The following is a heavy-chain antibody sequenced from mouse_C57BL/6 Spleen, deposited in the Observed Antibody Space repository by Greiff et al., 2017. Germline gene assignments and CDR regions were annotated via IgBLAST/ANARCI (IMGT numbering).Heavy chain of an antibody. V-gene: IGHV5-17*01. J-gene: IGHJ2*01. CDR2: ISSGSSTI. D-gene: IGHD2-4*01. Sequence: EVMLVESGGGLVKPAGSLKLSCAASGFTFSDYGMHWVRQAPEKGLEWVAYISSGSSTIYYADTVKGRFTISRDNAKNTLFLQMTSLRSEDTAMYYCARDYADYWGQGTTLTVSS. CDR1: GFTFSDYG. CDR3: ARDYADY.